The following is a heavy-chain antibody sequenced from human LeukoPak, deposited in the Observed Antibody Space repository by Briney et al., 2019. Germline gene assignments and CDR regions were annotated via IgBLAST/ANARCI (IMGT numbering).Heavy chain of an antibody. CDR1: GYTLTELS. J-gene: IGHJ5*02. CDR2: FDPEDGET. V-gene: IGHV1-24*01. CDR3: ALANRVVPAATNWFDP. D-gene: IGHD2-2*01. Sequence: EASVKVSCKVSGYTLTELSMHWVRQAPGKGHEWMGGFDPEDGETIYAQKFQGRVTMTEDTSTDTAYMELSSLRSEDTAVYYCALANRVVPAATNWFDPWGQGTLVTVSS.